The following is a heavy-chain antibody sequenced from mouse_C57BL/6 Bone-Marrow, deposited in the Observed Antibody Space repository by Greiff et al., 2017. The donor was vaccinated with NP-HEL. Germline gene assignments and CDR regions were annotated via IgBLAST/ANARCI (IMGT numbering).Heavy chain of an antibody. J-gene: IGHJ1*03. CDR2: IYPRSGNT. D-gene: IGHD1-1*01. CDR3: ARVPLLLFPKYFDV. Sequence: VQLQESGAELARPGASVKLSCKASGYTFTSYGMSWVKQRTGQGLEWIGEIYPRSGNTYYNEKFKGKATLTADKSSSTAYMVLRSLTSEDSAVYFCARVPLLLFPKYFDVWGTGTTVTVSS. CDR1: GYTFTSYG. V-gene: IGHV1-81*01.